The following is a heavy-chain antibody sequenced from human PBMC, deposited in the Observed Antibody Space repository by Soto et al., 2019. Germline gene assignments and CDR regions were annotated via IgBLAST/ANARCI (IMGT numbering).Heavy chain of an antibody. D-gene: IGHD3-10*01. CDR3: ARDPRYGSGSYYFYYRDV. Sequence: QVQLVESGGGVVQPGRSLRLSCAASGFTFSSYGMHWVRQAPGKGLEWVAVIWYDGSNKYYADSVKGRFTISRDNSKNTLYLLMNSLQAEDTAVYCCARDPRYGSGSYYFYYRDVWGKGTTVIVSS. V-gene: IGHV3-33*01. CDR2: IWYDGSNK. J-gene: IGHJ6*03. CDR1: GFTFSSYG.